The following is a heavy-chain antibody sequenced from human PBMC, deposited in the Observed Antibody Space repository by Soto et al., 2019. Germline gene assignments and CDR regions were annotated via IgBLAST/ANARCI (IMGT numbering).Heavy chain of an antibody. Sequence: GESLKISCKGSGYSFTSFWISWVRQMPGKGLEWMGRIDPSDSYPNYSPSFQGHVTISADKSISTAYLQWSSLKASDTAMYYCTSSPRGYCSSTSCLGLGNFYGMDVWGQWTTVTVSS. V-gene: IGHV5-10-1*01. D-gene: IGHD2-2*01. CDR3: TSSPRGYCSSTSCLGLGNFYGMDV. CDR2: IDPSDSYP. CDR1: GYSFTSFW. J-gene: IGHJ6*02.